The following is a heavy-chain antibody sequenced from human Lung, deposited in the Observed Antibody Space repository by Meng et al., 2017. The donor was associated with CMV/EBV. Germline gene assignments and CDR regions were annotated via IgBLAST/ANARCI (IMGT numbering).Heavy chain of an antibody. J-gene: IGHJ6*02. CDR1: GFTFSAYA. Sequence: LTCAASGFTFSAYAMNWVRQAPGKGLEWVSSISTTSSYIYYADSVKGRLTISRDNAKNSLYLQMNSLRAEDTAVYYCARSWDGMDVWGQGTPVNGAS. CDR2: ISTTSSYI. V-gene: IGHV3-21*06. CDR3: ARSWDGMDV.